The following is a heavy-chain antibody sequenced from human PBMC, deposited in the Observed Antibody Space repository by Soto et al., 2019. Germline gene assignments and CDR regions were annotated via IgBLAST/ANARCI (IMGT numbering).Heavy chain of an antibody. D-gene: IGHD3-16*01. CDR1: GASISSTNW. CDR2: VYHTGYT. Sequence: TLSLTCGVSGASISSTNWWSWVRQPPGKGLVWIGEVYHTGYTNYNPSLSGRVTFSVDTSKNQFSLKLTSVTAADTAVYYCARDVGVSGFSYGLDVWGQGATVTVSS. CDR3: ARDVGVSGFSYGLDV. V-gene: IGHV4-4*02. J-gene: IGHJ6*02.